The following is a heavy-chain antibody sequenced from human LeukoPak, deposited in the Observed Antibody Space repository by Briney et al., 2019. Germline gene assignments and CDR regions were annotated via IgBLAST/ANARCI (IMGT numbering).Heavy chain of an antibody. CDR1: GYTFTDYY. J-gene: IGHJ4*02. V-gene: IGHV1-2*02. CDR2: INPNSGGT. CDR3: TRAGRGVY. Sequence: ASVKVSCKAPGYTFTDYYMHWVRQAPGQGLEWMGWINPNSGGTRYVQNFQGRVTMTRDTSISTVYMELTRLTSDDTAVYYCTRAGRGVYWGQGTLVTVSS. D-gene: IGHD3-10*01.